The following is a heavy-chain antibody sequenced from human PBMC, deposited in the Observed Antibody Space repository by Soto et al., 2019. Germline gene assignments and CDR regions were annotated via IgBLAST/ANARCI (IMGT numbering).Heavy chain of an antibody. CDR2: ISYDGTNK. CDR1: GFTFSSYG. V-gene: IGHV3-30*18. J-gene: IGHJ4*02. CDR3: AKGQSSAWYYYLDY. D-gene: IGHD6-19*01. Sequence: ESGGGVVQPGRSLRISCAASGFTFSSYGMHWVRQAPGKGLEWVTVISYDGTNKFYADSVKGRFTISRDNSKNTLFLQMNSLRAEDTAVYYCAKGQSSAWYYYLDYWGQGTLVTVSS.